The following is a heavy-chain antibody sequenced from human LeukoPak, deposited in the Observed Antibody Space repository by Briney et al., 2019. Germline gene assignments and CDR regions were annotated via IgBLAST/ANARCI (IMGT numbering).Heavy chain of an antibody. D-gene: IGHD6-6*01. CDR1: GASITSESYY. J-gene: IGHJ6*03. CDR3: ASEAARPRRPNYYMDV. Sequence: SQTLSLTCSVSGASITSESYYWTWIRQPAGKGLEWIGRIYTSGSTNYNPSLKSRVTISVDTSKNQFSLKLSSVTAADTAVYYCASEAARPRRPNYYMDVWGKGTTVTVSS. CDR2: IYTSGST. V-gene: IGHV4-61*02.